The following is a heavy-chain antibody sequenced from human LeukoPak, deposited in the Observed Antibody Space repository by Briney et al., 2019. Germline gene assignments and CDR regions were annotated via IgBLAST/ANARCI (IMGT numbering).Heavy chain of an antibody. CDR3: AWKSYYDSSGIFDY. J-gene: IGHJ4*02. D-gene: IGHD3-22*01. CDR2: NDPSDSYT. V-gene: IGHV5-10-1*01. CDR1: GXIFTTYC. Sequence: RGESLKISFKGSGXIFTTYCIIWVRQMPGEGLEWMGRNDPSDSYTDYSASFQGHVSISADKTISTAYLQWSSLKASDTAMYYCAWKSYYDSSGIFDYWGPGALVTVSS.